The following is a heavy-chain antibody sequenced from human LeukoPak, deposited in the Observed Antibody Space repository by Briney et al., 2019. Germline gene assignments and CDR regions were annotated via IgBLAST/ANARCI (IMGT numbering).Heavy chain of an antibody. V-gene: IGHV3-30-3*02. CDR3: ANHAEGPDY. Sequence: XTFSSXAMHWVRQAPGKGLEWVAVITYDGSNKYYADSVKGRFTISRDNSKNTLYLQMNTLRPEDTAVYYCANHAEGPDYWGQGTLVTVSS. CDR1: XTFSSXA. CDR2: ITYDGSNK. J-gene: IGHJ4*02.